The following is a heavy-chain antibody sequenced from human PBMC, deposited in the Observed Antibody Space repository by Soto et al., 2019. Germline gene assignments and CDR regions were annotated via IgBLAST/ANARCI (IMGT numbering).Heavy chain of an antibody. CDR3: ARDAMGRGVASASHYYGMDV. D-gene: IGHD3-10*01. J-gene: IGHJ6*02. CDR1: GYTFTSYD. CDR2: MTPNSGHP. V-gene: IGHV1-8*01. Sequence: ASVKVSCQASGYTFTSYDINWVRQATGRGLEWMGWMTPNSGHPGYAQKFQGRVTMTRNTSISTAYMELSSLRSEDTAVYYCARDAMGRGVASASHYYGMDVWGQGTTGTVSS.